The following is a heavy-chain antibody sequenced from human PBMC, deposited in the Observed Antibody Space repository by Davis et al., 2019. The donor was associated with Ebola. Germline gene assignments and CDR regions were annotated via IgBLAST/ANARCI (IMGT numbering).Heavy chain of an antibody. CDR3: AREMFGTEDV. CDR2: IWYDGSNK. D-gene: IGHD3-16*01. V-gene: IGHV3-33*08. Sequence: GESLKISCAASGFTFSSYSMNWVRQAPGKGLEWVAVIWYDGSNKYYADSVKGRFTISRDNSKNTLYLQMNSLRAEDTAVYYCAREMFGTEDVWGQGTTVTVSS. CDR1: GFTFSSYS. J-gene: IGHJ6*02.